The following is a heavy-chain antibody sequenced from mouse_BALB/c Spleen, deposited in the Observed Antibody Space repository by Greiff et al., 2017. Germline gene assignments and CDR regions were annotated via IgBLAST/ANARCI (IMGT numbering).Heavy chain of an antibody. CDR2: INPSNGRT. V-gene: IGHV1S81*02. CDR3: ATGLYYGYWYFDD. D-gene: IGHD1-1*01. CDR1: GYTFTSYW. Sequence: QVQLQQPGAELVKPGASVKLSCKASGYTFTSYWMHWVKQRPGQGLEWIGEINPSNGRTNYNEKFKSKATLTVDKSSSTAYMQLSSLTSEDSAVYYCATGLYYGYWYFDDWGAGTTVTVSS. J-gene: IGHJ1*01.